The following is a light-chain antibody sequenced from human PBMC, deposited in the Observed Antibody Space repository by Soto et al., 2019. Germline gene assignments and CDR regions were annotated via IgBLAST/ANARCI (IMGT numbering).Light chain of an antibody. V-gene: IGKV3-20*01. J-gene: IGKJ1*01. Sequence: DIVLKQSPGTLSLSPGDRATLSCRASQSVSNNYLAWYQQKPGQAPRLLIYGASNRATGIPDRLSGSGSGTDFTLTISRLQPDDFATYYCQQYNSYPWTXGQGTKVDIK. CDR2: GAS. CDR3: QQYNSYPWT. CDR1: QSVSNNY.